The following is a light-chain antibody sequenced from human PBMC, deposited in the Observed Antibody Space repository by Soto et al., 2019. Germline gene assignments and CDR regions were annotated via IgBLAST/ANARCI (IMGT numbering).Light chain of an antibody. CDR3: QHYETDPIT. Sequence: DIRMTQSPSTLSASVGDRVTITCRASQSISNWLAWYQQKPGKAPKLLIYDASSLESGLPSRFSASASGTEFTLTISSRQPDDFAAYYCQHYETDPITFGRGTRLEI. V-gene: IGKV1-5*01. CDR1: QSISNW. CDR2: DAS. J-gene: IGKJ5*01.